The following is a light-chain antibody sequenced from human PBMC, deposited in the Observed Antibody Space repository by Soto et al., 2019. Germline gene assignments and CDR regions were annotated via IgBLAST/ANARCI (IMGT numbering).Light chain of an antibody. CDR3: QQANSFPPASIT. CDR2: AAS. J-gene: IGKJ5*01. CDR1: HNVRRW. V-gene: IGKV1-12*01. Sequence: DIQMTQSPSSLSASVGDRVTITCRASHNVRRWLAWYQQKPGKAPKLLIYAASGVQSGVPSRFSGSGSGTDFTLTISSLQPEDFATYYCQQANSFPPASITFGQGTRLEIK.